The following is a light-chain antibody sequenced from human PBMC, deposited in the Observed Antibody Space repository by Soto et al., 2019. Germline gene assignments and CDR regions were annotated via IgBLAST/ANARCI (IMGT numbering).Light chain of an antibody. V-gene: IGKV1-39*01. J-gene: IGKJ3*01. Sequence: DIQMTQSPSSLSASVGDRVTITRRASQSISSYLNWYQQKPGKAPKLLIYAASSLQSGVPSRFSGSGSGTDFTLTISSLQPEDFATYYCQQSYSTPPSTFGPGTKVDIK. CDR2: AAS. CDR3: QQSYSTPPST. CDR1: QSISSY.